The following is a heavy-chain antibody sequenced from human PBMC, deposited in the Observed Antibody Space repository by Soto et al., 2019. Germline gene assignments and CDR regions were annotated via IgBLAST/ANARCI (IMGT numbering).Heavy chain of an antibody. Sequence: GSLRLSCSPSGFTVSSNYMSWVRQAPRKGLEWVSVIYSGGSTYYADSVKGRFTISRDNSKNTLYLQMNSLRAEDTAVYYCAGFTMVRGEPYYYYGMDVWGQGTTVTVSS. D-gene: IGHD3-10*01. CDR3: AGFTMVRGEPYYYYGMDV. CDR1: GFTVSSNY. J-gene: IGHJ6*02. V-gene: IGHV3-66*01. CDR2: IYSGGST.